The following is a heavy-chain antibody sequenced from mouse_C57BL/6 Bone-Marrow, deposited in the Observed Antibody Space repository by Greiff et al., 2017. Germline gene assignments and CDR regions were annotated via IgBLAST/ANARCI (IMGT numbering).Heavy chain of an antibody. D-gene: IGHD2-5*01. V-gene: IGHV1-64*01. CDR1: GYTFTSYW. CDR3: ARSGYSTFFDD. J-gene: IGHJ2*01. CDR2: IHPNSGST. Sequence: QVQLQQPGAELVKPGASVKLSCKASGYTFTSYWMHWVKQRPGQGLEWIGMIHPNSGSTNYNEKFKSKATLTVDKSSSTAYMQLSSLTSEDSAVYYWARSGYSTFFDDWGQGTTLTVSS.